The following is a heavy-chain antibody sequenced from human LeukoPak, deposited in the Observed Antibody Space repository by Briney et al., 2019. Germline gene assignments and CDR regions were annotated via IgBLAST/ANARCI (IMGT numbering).Heavy chain of an antibody. J-gene: IGHJ4*02. Sequence: GGSLRLSCAASGLTFSSYAMSWVRQAPGKGLEWVSAISGSGGSTYYADSVKGRFTISRDNSKNTLYLQMNSLRAEDTAVYYCAKDSSGYYHFDYWGQGTLVTVSS. CDR1: GLTFSSYA. V-gene: IGHV3-23*01. CDR2: ISGSGGST. D-gene: IGHD3-22*01. CDR3: AKDSSGYYHFDY.